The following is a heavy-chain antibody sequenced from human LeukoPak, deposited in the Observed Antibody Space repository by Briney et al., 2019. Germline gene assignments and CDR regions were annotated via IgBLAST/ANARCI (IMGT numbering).Heavy chain of an antibody. D-gene: IGHD3-22*01. CDR3: ARVGCYYDSSGYCGLFHI. CDR1: GGSFSGYY. J-gene: IGHJ3*02. CDR2: INHSGST. Sequence: SETLSLTCAVYGGSFSGYYWSWIRQPPGKGLEWIGEINHSGSTNYNPSLKRRVTISVDTSKNQFSLKLSSVTAADTAVYYCARVGCYYDSSGYCGLFHIWGQGTMVTVSS. V-gene: IGHV4-34*01.